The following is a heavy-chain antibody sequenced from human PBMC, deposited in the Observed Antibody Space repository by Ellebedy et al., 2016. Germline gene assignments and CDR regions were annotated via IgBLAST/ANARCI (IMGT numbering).Heavy chain of an antibody. V-gene: IGHV3-23*01. CDR2: ISGGGGST. J-gene: IGHJ3*02. CDR3: ARRAWAVGAFDI. CDR1: GFTFISFA. Sequence: GESLKISCEASGFTFISFAMNWVRQAPGKGLEWVSAISGGGGSTYYADSVKGRFTISRDNSKNTLYLQMNSLRAEDTAVYYCARRAWAVGAFDIWGQGTRVTVSS. D-gene: IGHD1-26*01.